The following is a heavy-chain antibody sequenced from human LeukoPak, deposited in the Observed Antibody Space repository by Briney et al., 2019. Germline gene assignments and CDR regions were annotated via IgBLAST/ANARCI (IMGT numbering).Heavy chain of an antibody. CDR2: ISGSGGST. V-gene: IGHV3-23*01. CDR3: AKGLFDYGGFSDYFDY. CDR1: GFTFSSYA. D-gene: IGHD4-23*01. J-gene: IGHJ4*02. Sequence: PGGSLRLSCAASGFTFSSYAMSWVRQAPGKGLEWVSAISGSGGSTYYADSVKGRSTISRDNPKNTLYLQMNSLRAEDTAVYYCAKGLFDYGGFSDYFDYWGRGTLVTVSS.